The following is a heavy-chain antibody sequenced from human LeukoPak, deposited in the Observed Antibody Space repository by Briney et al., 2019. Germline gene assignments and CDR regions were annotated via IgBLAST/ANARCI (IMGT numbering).Heavy chain of an antibody. J-gene: IGHJ4*02. CDR2: IKQDGSEK. CDR3: ARGGSYYGF. V-gene: IGHV3-7*05. CDR1: GFTLSTYW. Sequence: GGSLRLSCAASGFTLSTYWMNWVRQAPGKGLEWVANIKQDGSEKNYVDSVKGRFTISRDNAKNSLYLQMNSLRAEDTAVYYCARGGSYYGFWGQGTLVTVSS. D-gene: IGHD3-10*01.